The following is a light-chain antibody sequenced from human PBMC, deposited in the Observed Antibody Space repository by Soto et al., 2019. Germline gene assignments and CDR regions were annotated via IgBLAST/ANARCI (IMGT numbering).Light chain of an antibody. Sequence: DIQMTQSPSTLSASVGDRVTITCRASQTISSWLALYQQKPGKVPKLLIYKASSLESGVPSRFSGSGSGTEFTLTISSVQPDDFATYYCQHYNSYPYTFGQGTKVDIK. J-gene: IGKJ2*01. CDR1: QTISSW. CDR2: KAS. V-gene: IGKV1-5*03. CDR3: QHYNSYPYT.